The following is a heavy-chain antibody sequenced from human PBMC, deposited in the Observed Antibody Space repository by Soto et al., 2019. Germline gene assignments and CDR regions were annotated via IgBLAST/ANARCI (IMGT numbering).Heavy chain of an antibody. V-gene: IGHV1-3*01. J-gene: IGHJ2*01. Sequence: QVQLVQSGAEVRKPGASVKVSCKASGYSFANYVIYWVRQATGQRLEWMGWINAGNGNTKYSQKFQGRVTITRDTSATTAYMELSSLISEDTAVYYCARVGTTVTTYWYFDLWGRGTLVTVSS. CDR1: GYSFANYV. D-gene: IGHD4-17*01. CDR3: ARVGTTVTTYWYFDL. CDR2: INAGNGNT.